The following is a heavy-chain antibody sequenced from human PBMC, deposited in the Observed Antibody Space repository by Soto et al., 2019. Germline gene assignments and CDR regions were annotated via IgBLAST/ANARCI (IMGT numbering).Heavy chain of an antibody. CDR2: IADSSDTV. CDR3: ARDFGHGYYLDY. CDR1: GFSFSNYN. J-gene: IGHJ4*02. V-gene: IGHV3-48*02. Sequence: GGSLRLSCVASGFSFSNYNMNWVRQAPGKGLEWVSYIADSSDTVHYADSVRGRFTISRDNAESSLYLQMNSLRDEDTAVYFCARDFGHGYYLDYWGRGTLVTVSS. D-gene: IGHD3-3*01.